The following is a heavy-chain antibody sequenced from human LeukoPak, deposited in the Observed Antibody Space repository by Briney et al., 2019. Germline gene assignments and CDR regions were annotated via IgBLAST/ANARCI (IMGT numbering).Heavy chain of an antibody. D-gene: IGHD3-9*01. V-gene: IGHV1-18*01. CDR2: ISAYNGNT. Sequence: ASVKVSCKASGYTFTSYGISWVRQAPGQGLEWMGWISAYNGNTNYAQKLQGRVTMTTDTSTSTAYMELRSLRSDDTAVYYCATITIFWLVKLCHWFDPWGQGTLVTVSS. CDR1: GYTFTSYG. CDR3: ATITIFWLVKLCHWFDP. J-gene: IGHJ5*02.